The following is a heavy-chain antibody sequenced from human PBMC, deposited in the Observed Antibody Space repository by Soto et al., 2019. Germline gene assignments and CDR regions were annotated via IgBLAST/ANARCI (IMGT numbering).Heavy chain of an antibody. CDR3: ARDWKGAEGFDP. CDR2: IGAYNDDT. V-gene: IGHV1-18*01. Sequence: QVQLVQSGPEVKKPGASVKVSCKASGYTFNTFGFSWVRQAPGQGLEWMGWIGAYNDDTNYAQNFQGRITMTTDTSTTTSYMELRSLRYEDTAVYFWARDWKGAEGFDPWGQGTLVTVSS. J-gene: IGHJ5*02. D-gene: IGHD1-1*01. CDR1: GYTFNTFG.